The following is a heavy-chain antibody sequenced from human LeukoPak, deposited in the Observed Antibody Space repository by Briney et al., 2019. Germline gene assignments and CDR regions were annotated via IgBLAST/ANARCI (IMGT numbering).Heavy chain of an antibody. CDR3: ARASDYYGSGV. J-gene: IGHJ4*02. V-gene: IGHV3-23*01. D-gene: IGHD3-10*01. CDR1: GFTFSSYA. CDR2: ISGSGGST. Sequence: GGSLRLSCAASGFTFSSYAMSWVRQAPGKGLEWVSAISGSGGSTYYADSVKGRSTISRDNAKNSLYLQMNSLRAEDTAVYYCARASDYYGSGVWGQGTLVTVSS.